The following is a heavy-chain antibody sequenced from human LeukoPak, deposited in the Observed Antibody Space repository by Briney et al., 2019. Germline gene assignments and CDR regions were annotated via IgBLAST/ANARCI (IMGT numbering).Heavy chain of an antibody. V-gene: IGHV4-34*01. CDR3: ARVGDSSGYYLGAFDY. CDR1: GGSFSGYY. Sequence: PSETLSLTCAVYGGSFSGYYWSWIRQPPGKGLEWIGDINHSGSTNYNPSLKSRVTISLDTSKNQFSLKLSPVTAADTAVYYCARVGDSSGYYLGAFDYWGQGTLVTVSS. D-gene: IGHD3-22*01. CDR2: INHSGST. J-gene: IGHJ4*02.